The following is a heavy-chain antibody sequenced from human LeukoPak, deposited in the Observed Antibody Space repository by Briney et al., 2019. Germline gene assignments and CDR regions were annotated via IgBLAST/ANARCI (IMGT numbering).Heavy chain of an antibody. Sequence: ASVKVSCKASGYTLTSFDINWVRQATGQGLEWMGWMNPNNGNTGYAQKFQGRVTMTRDTAISTAYMELSSLTYEDTAVYYCARPTSRPSNYYHTDVWGKGTTVTVSS. V-gene: IGHV1-8*01. J-gene: IGHJ6*03. CDR3: ARPTSRPSNYYHTDV. CDR1: GYTLTSFD. D-gene: IGHD6-13*01. CDR2: MNPNNGNT.